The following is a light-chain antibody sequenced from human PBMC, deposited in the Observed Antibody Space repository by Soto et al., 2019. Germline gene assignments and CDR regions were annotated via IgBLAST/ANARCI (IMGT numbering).Light chain of an antibody. V-gene: IGLV2-11*01. CDR1: SSDIGGYNY. J-gene: IGLJ1*01. CDR2: DVD. CDR3: CSNAGRPDV. Sequence: LTQPRSVSGSPGQSVSISFTGTSSDIGGYNYVSWYQQHPGKAPKVMIYDVDKRPSGVPDRFSGSKSGNTASLTISDLQAEDEADYYCCSNAGRPDVFGTGTKVTVL.